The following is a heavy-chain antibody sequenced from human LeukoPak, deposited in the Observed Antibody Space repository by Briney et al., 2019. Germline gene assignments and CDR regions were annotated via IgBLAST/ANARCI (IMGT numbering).Heavy chain of an antibody. D-gene: IGHD6-19*01. CDR3: ARFAVHRRITVAGQFGLDY. CDR1: GYIFTSYN. Sequence: EASVKVSCEASGYIFTSYNIYWVRQAPGQGLEWMGIINPSGGSTNYAQKFQGRVTMTRDTSTSTVYMELSSLRSEDTAVYYCARFAVHRRITVAGQFGLDYWGQGTLVSVSS. J-gene: IGHJ4*02. V-gene: IGHV1-46*01. CDR2: INPSGGST.